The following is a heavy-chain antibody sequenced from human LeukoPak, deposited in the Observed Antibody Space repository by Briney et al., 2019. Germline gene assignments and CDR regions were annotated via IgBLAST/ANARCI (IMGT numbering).Heavy chain of an antibody. CDR1: GFTFSSYI. CDR2: ISSSSSYI. V-gene: IGHV3-21*01. CDR3: ARASIDAFDI. Sequence: GGSLRLSCAASGFTFSSYIMNWVRQAPGKGLEWVSSISSSSSYIYYADSVKGRFTISRDNAKNSLYLQMNSLRAADTAVYYCARASIDAFDIWGQGTMVTVSS. J-gene: IGHJ3*02. D-gene: IGHD6-6*01.